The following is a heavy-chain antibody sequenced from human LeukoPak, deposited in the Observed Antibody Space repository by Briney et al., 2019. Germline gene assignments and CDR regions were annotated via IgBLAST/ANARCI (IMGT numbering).Heavy chain of an antibody. Sequence: GGSLRLSCAASGFTFSTYAMSWVRQAPGKGLEWVSTISDSGANTYYADSVRGRFTISRDNSKNTLYLQKNSLRADDTAIYYCAKSMALQWRGFFDLWGRGTHVTVSS. CDR1: GFTFSTYA. V-gene: IGHV3-23*01. J-gene: IGHJ2*01. D-gene: IGHD6-19*01. CDR2: ISDSGANT. CDR3: AKSMALQWRGFFDL.